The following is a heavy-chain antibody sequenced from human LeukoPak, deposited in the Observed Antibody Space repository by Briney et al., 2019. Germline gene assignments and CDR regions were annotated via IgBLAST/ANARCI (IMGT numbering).Heavy chain of an antibody. J-gene: IGHJ4*02. Sequence: GKSLRLSCAASGFTFSNYAMHWVRQAPGKGLEWVSLISSGGTYEYYADSVKGRFTIAKDNSKNTLYLQLNSLRAEDTAVYYCARDSTYYYDSGSSGPHYFDNWGQGTLVTVSS. V-gene: IGHV3-30*01. CDR2: ISSGGTYE. CDR3: ARDSTYYYDSGSSGPHYFDN. D-gene: IGHD3-10*01. CDR1: GFTFSNYA.